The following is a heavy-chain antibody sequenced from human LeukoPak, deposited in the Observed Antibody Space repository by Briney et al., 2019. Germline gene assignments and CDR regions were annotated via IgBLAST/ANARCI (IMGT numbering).Heavy chain of an antibody. V-gene: IGHV4-39*07. Sequence: PSETLSLTCTVSGGSISSSSYYWGWIRQPPGKGLEWIGSTYYSGSTYYNPSLNSRVTRSVKTSKNQVSLKLSSVSAADTAVYYCAKDRGSIVVVVAATPPYFDYWGQGTLVTVSS. CDR3: AKDRGSIVVVVAATPPYFDY. J-gene: IGHJ4*02. CDR1: GGSISSSSYY. CDR2: TYYSGST. D-gene: IGHD2-15*01.